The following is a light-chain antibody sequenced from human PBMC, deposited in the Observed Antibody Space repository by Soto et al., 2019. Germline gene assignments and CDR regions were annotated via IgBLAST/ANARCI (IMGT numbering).Light chain of an antibody. J-gene: IGLJ1*01. CDR3: AAWDVTLNGLYV. V-gene: IGLV1-44*01. Sequence: QSVLTQPPSASGTPVQMVSISCSGSSSNIGSSSVNWYQQLPGTAPKLLIYNNNQWPSGVPDRFSGSKSGTSASLAISGLQSEDEADYYCAAWDVTLNGLYVFGTGTKVTV. CDR2: NNN. CDR1: SSNIGSSS.